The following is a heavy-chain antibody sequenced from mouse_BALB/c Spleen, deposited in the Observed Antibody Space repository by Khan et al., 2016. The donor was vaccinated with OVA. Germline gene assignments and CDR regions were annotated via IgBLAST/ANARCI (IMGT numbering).Heavy chain of an antibody. D-gene: IGHD1-1*01. J-gene: IGHJ2*01. CDR3: TRGAHGSPFDY. CDR1: GYTFTDYN. V-gene: IGHV1-18*01. Sequence: EVQLQQSGPELVKPGASVKISCKASGYTFTDYNMDWVKQSHGKSLEWIGDITPNNGGTIYNQKFKGKATLTVDKSSSTAYMELRSLTSEDTAVYYCTRGAHGSPFDYWGQGTTLTVSS. CDR2: ITPNNGGT.